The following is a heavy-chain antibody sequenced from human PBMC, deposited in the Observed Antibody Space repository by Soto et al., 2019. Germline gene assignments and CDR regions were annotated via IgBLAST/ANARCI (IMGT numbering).Heavy chain of an antibody. CDR2: INSDGSST. CDR3: ARGKYQLLSVDY. CDR1: GFTFRTYA. D-gene: IGHD2-2*01. J-gene: IGHJ4*02. Sequence: EVQLLESGGGLVQPGGSLRLSCAASGFTFRTYAMSWVRQAPGKGLEWVSRINSDGSSTSYADSVKGRFTISRDNAKNTLYLQMNSLRAEDTAVYYCARGKYQLLSVDYWGQGTLVTVSS. V-gene: IGHV3-74*02.